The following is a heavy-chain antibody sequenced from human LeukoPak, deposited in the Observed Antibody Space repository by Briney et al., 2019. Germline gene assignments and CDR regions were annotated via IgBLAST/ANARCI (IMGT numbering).Heavy chain of an antibody. CDR3: AREYYSGSGSYTSYFDY. J-gene: IGHJ4*02. Sequence: PGGSLRLSCAASGFTFSSYGMHWVRQAPGKGLEWVAVIWYDGSNKYYADSVKGRFTISRDNSKNTLYLQMNSLRAEDTAVYYCAREYYSGSGSYTSYFDYWGQGTLVTVSS. D-gene: IGHD3-10*01. CDR1: GFTFSSYG. V-gene: IGHV3-33*01. CDR2: IWYDGSNK.